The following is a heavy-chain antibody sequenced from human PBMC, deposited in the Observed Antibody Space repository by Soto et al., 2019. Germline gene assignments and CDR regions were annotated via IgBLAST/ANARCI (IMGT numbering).Heavy chain of an antibody. J-gene: IGHJ3*02. CDR2: IYHSGST. CDR3: ALSRHGSGIDI. Sequence: SETLSLTCAVSCGSISSSNWWSWVRQPPGKGLEWIGEIYHSGSTNYNPSLKSRVTISVDKSKNQFSLKLSSVTAADTAVYYCALSRHGSGIDIWGQGTMVTVS. V-gene: IGHV4-4*02. CDR1: CGSISSSNW. D-gene: IGHD3-10*01.